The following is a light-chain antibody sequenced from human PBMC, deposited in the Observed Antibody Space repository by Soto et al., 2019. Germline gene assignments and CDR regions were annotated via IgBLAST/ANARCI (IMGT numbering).Light chain of an antibody. CDR1: SSDVGGFNY. CDR2: DVS. V-gene: IGLV2-14*03. Sequence: QSALTQPASVSGSPGQSITISCTGTSSDVGGFNYVSWYQHHPGKAPKLMIYDVSNRPSGVSNRFSGSKSGYTASLTISGLQAEDEADYYCSSYTTSITYVFGTGTKLTVL. J-gene: IGLJ1*01. CDR3: SSYTTSITYV.